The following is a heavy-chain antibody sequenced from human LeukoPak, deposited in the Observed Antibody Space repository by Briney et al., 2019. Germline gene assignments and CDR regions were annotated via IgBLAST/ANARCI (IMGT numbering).Heavy chain of an antibody. CDR3: ARVMESSSEYYFDY. D-gene: IGHD6-13*01. J-gene: IGHJ4*02. V-gene: IGHV3-7*05. CDR1: GFTFSSYW. CDR2: IKQDGSEG. Sequence: GGSLRLSCAASGFTFSSYWMSWVRQAPGKGLEWVANIKQDGSEGYYVDSVKGRFTISRDNAKNSLYLQMNSLRAEDTAVYYCARVMESSSEYYFDYWGQGTLVTVSS.